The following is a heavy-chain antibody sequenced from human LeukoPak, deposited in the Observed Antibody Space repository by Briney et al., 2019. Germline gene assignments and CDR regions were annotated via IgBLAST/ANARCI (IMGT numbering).Heavy chain of an antibody. CDR3: ARDLPGWFGESVDY. D-gene: IGHD3-10*01. J-gene: IGHJ4*03. CDR2: INPNSGGT. CDR1: GYTFTGYY. Sequence: GASVKVSCKASGYTFTGYYMHWVRQAPGQGLEWMGWINPNSGGTNYAQKFQGRVTMTRDTSISTAYMELSRLRSDDTAVYYCARDLPGWFGESVDYWGQGTTVTVSS. V-gene: IGHV1-2*02.